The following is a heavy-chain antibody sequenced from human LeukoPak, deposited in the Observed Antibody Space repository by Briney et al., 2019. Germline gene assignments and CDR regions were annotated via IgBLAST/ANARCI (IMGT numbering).Heavy chain of an antibody. CDR3: ARPQYEANGSGTIKYYFDY. J-gene: IGHJ4*02. V-gene: IGHV4-59*08. D-gene: IGHD3-10*01. CDR1: GGSISSYY. CDR2: IYYSGST. Sequence: SETLSLTCTVSGGSISSYYWSWIRQPPGKGLEWIGYIYYSGSTNYNPSLKSRVTISVDTSKNQFSLKLSSVTAADTAVYYCARPQYEANGSGTIKYYFDYWGQGTLVTVSS.